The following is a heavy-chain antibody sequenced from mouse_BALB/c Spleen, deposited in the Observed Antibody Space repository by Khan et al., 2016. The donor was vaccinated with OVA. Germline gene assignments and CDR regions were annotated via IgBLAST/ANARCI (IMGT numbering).Heavy chain of an antibody. CDR3: TSGYGKSMDY. CDR1: GFNIKHYF. CDR2: IDPDNGDT. Sequence: VQLQQSGAELVRSGASVKLSCTVSGFNIKHYFIHWVKQRPEQGLEWIGCIDPDNGDTESAPKFQGKADMTADTSSNPAHMHLSSLTNEDTAVYYCTSGYGKSMDYWGQGTSVTVSS. D-gene: IGHD2-2*01. J-gene: IGHJ4*01. V-gene: IGHV14-4*02.